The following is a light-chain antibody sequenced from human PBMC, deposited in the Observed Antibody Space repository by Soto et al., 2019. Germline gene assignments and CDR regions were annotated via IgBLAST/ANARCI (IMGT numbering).Light chain of an antibody. J-gene: IGLJ2*01. CDR1: SSGVGGYNY. Sequence: ALTQTASVSGSPGQSITISCTGTSSGVGGYNYVSWYQQHPGKAPKLMIYDVSSRPSGVSHRFSGSKSGDTASLTISGLQAEDEADYYCSSYTRTNTVVFGGGTKVTVL. CDR3: SSYTRTNTVV. CDR2: DVS. V-gene: IGLV2-14*03.